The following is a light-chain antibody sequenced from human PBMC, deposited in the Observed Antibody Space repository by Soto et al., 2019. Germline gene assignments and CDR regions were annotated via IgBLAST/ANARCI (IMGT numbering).Light chain of an antibody. Sequence: QSVLTQPPSASGTPGQRVTISCSGRSSNIGSNYVYWYQQLPGTAPKLLIYRNNQRPSGVPDRFSGSKSGTSASLAISGLRSEDEADYYCAAWDDSLSGYVFGTGTKVTAL. J-gene: IGLJ1*01. V-gene: IGLV1-47*01. CDR2: RNN. CDR3: AAWDDSLSGYV. CDR1: SSNIGSNY.